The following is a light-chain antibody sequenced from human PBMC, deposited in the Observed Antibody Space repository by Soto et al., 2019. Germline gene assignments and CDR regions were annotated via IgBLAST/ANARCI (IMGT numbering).Light chain of an antibody. V-gene: IGKV1-5*03. CDR2: KAS. Sequence: DIQMTQSPSTLSASVGDRVTITCRASQTIDSWLAWYQQRPGKPPNLLIYKASTLASGVPSRFSGSGSGTEFTPTINSLQPDDFATYYCQQYHLYSGTFGQGTKVEIK. CDR3: QQYHLYSGT. J-gene: IGKJ1*01. CDR1: QTIDSW.